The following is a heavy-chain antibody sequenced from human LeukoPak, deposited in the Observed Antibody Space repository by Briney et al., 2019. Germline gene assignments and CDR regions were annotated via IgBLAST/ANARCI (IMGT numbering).Heavy chain of an antibody. J-gene: IGHJ4*02. Sequence: GGSLRLSCAASGFTFSSSAMSWVRQAPGKGLEWVSAISNNGGYTYYADSVQGRFTISRDNPKSTLCLQMNSLRAEDTAVYYCAKQLGYCSDGSCYFPYWGQGTLVTISS. V-gene: IGHV3-23*01. CDR2: ISNNGGYT. CDR3: AKQLGYCSDGSCYFPY. CDR1: GFTFSSSA. D-gene: IGHD2-15*01.